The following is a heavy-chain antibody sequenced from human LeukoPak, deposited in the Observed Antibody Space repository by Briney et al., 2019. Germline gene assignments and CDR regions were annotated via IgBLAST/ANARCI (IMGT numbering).Heavy chain of an antibody. CDR2: ISSSGSTI. Sequence: PGGSLRLSCAASGFTFSNYSMNWVRQAPGKGLEWVSYISSSGSTIYYADSVKGRFTISRDNAKNSLYLQMNSLRAEDTAVYYCARSEHYYYMDVWGKGTTVTVSS. J-gene: IGHJ6*03. CDR3: ARSEHYYYMDV. CDR1: GFTFSNYS. V-gene: IGHV3-48*01.